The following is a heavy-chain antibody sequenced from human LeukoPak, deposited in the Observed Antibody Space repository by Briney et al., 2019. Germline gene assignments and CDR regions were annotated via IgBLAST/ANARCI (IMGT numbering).Heavy chain of an antibody. CDR3: ASQKYMDV. V-gene: IGHV3-48*01. J-gene: IGHJ6*03. CDR1: GFTFSGYS. CDR2: ISSSSSTI. Sequence: GGSLRLSCAASGFTFSGYSMNWVRQAPGKGLEWVSYISSSSSTIYTADSVKGRFTISRDNAKNSLYLQMNSLRAEDTAVYYCASQKYMDVWGKGTTVTISS.